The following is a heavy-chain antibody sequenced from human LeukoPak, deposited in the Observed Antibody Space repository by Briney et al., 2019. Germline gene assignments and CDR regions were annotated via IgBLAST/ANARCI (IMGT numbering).Heavy chain of an antibody. CDR1: GGSISSSSYY. CDR3: AGLDGYNSPDY. J-gene: IGHJ4*02. Sequence: SETLSLTCTVSGGSISSSSYYWSWTRQPPGKGLEWIGEINHSGSTNYNPSLKSRVTISVDTSKNQFSLKLSSVTAADTAVYYCAGLDGYNSPDYWGQGTLVTVSS. CDR2: INHSGST. V-gene: IGHV4-39*07. D-gene: IGHD5-24*01.